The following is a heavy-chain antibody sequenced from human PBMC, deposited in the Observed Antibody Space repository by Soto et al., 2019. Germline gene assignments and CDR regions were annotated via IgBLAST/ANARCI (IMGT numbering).Heavy chain of an antibody. CDR3: ARAKHIVVVTAIQSDAFDI. V-gene: IGHV1-69*12. CDR1: GGTFSSYA. Sequence: QVQLVQSGAEVKKPGSSVKVSCKASGGTFSSYAISWVRQAPGQGLEWMGGIIPIFGTANYAQKFQGRVTITADESTSTADMELSSLRSEDTAVYYCARAKHIVVVTAIQSDAFDIWGQGTMVTVSS. J-gene: IGHJ3*02. CDR2: IIPIFGTA. D-gene: IGHD2-21*02.